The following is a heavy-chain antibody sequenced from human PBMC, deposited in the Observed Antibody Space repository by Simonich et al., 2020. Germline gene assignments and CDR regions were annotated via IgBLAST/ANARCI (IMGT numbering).Heavy chain of an antibody. D-gene: IGHD4-4*01. CDR2: INSDGRST. CDR3: ARDYSNYDAFDI. V-gene: IGHV3-74*01. Sequence: EVQLVESGGGLVQPGGSLRLSCAASGFTFSSYWMHWVRQAPGKGLGWVLRINSDGRSTSYADSVKGRFTISRDNAKNTLYLQMNSLRAEDTAVYYCARDYSNYDAFDIWGQGTMVTVSS. CDR1: GFTFSSYW. J-gene: IGHJ3*02.